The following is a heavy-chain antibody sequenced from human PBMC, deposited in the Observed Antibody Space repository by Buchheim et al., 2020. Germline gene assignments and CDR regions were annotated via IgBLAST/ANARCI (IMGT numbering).Heavy chain of an antibody. D-gene: IGHD1-14*01. CDR1: GFSFGSAW. CDR3: AKEVSGPGHWCDP. CDR2: ITSKADGATT. V-gene: IGHV3-15*01. J-gene: IGHJ5*02. Sequence: EVQLVESGGGLVKAGGSLRLSCAASGFSFGSAWMSWFRQTPGRGTEWVGRITSKADGATTDYSAPVEGRFRISRDDTRNWLYLQMNSLKIEDTALYSCAKEVSGPGHWCDPWGQGIL.